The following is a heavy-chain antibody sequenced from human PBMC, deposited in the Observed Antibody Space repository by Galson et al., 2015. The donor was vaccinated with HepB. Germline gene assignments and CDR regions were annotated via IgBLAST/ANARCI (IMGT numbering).Heavy chain of an antibody. Sequence: SVKVSCKASGYTFTSYAMHWVRQAPGQRLEWMGWINAGNGNTKYSQKFQGRVTITRDTSASTAYMELSSLRSEDTAVYYCARDPAAAGKRGANYYYYYMDVWGKGTTVTVSS. V-gene: IGHV1-3*01. CDR2: INAGNGNT. CDR3: ARDPAAAGKRGANYYYYYMDV. J-gene: IGHJ6*03. D-gene: IGHD3-10*01. CDR1: GYTFTSYA.